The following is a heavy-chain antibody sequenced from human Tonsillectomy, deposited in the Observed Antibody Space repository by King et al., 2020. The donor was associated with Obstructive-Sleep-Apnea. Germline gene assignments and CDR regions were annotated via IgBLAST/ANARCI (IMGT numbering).Heavy chain of an antibody. CDR2: ISYDGSNK. CDR1: GFTFSSYA. CDR3: PRGDYET. J-gene: IGHJ5*02. V-gene: IGHV3-30-3*01. D-gene: IGHD4-17*01. Sequence: VQLVESGGGVVQPGRSLRLSCAASGFTFSSYAMHWVRQAPGKGLEWVAVISYDGSNKYYADSVKGRFTISRDNSKNTLYLMNSLRAEDTAVYYCPRGDYETWGQGTLVTVSS.